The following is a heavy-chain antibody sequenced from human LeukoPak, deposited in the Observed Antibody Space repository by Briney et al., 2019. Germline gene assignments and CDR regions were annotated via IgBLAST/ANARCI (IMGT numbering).Heavy chain of an antibody. CDR1: GDSVSSNSAI. CDR2: TYYRSKLYN. J-gene: IGHJ3*02. CDR3: ARGALKSGFDI. Sequence: SQTLSLTCAISGDSVSSNSAIWNWIRQSPSRGLEWLGRTYYRSKLYNDYAVSVKSRITINPDTSKNQFSLQVNSVTPEDTAVYYCARGALKSGFDIWGQGTMVTVSS. V-gene: IGHV6-1*01.